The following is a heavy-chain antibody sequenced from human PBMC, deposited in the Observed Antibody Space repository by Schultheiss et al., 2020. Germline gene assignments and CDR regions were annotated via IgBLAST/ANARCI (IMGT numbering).Heavy chain of an antibody. CDR1: GNSITSGYY. Sequence: SETLSLTCTVSGNSITSGYYWGWVRQPPGKGLEWVGEIYHSGSTNYNPSLKSRVTISVDKSNNQFSLKLSSVTAADTALYYCATYSSSWHRGFDIWGQGTLVTVS. CDR2: IYHSGST. D-gene: IGHD6-13*01. V-gene: IGHV4-38-2*02. J-gene: IGHJ3*02. CDR3: ATYSSSWHRGFDI.